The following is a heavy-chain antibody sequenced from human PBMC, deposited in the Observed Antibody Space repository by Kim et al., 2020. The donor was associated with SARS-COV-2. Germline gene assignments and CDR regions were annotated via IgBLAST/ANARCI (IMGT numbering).Heavy chain of an antibody. Sequence: SETLSLTCAVYGGSFSGYYWSWIRQPPGKGLEWIGEINHSGSTNYNPSLKSRVTISVDTSKNQFSLKLSSVTAADTAVYYCARGYCSSTSCYGFYYGMNVWGQGTTVTVSS. CDR2: INHSGST. J-gene: IGHJ6*02. V-gene: IGHV4-34*01. CDR1: GGSFSGYY. D-gene: IGHD2-2*01. CDR3: ARGYCSSTSCYGFYYGMNV.